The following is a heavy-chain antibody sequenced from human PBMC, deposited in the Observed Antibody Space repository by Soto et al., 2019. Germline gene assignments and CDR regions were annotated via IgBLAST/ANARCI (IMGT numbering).Heavy chain of an antibody. CDR1: GFTFSGHW. CDR3: ARDLITASGGPNWYFDL. Sequence: VESGGGLVQPGGSLRLSCASSGFTFSGHWMHWVRQAPGKGLVWVARVNDDGSSTAYGDSVRGRFTISRDNAKNTLYLQMDSLKTEDTAVYYCARDLITASGGPNWYFDLWGRGTLVTVSS. D-gene: IGHD1-20*01. V-gene: IGHV3-74*01. J-gene: IGHJ2*01. CDR2: VNDDGSST.